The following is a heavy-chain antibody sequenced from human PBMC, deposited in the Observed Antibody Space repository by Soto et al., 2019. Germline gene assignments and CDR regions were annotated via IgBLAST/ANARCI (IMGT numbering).Heavy chain of an antibody. CDR3: ARAPPPRYTVVTQGYFDL. Sequence: QVQLVESGGGVVQPGRSLRLSCAASGFTFSSYAMHWVRQAPGKGLEWVAVISYDGSNKYYADSVKGRFTISRDNSKNTXXLQMNSLRAEDTAVYYCARAPPPRYTVVTQGYFDLWGRGTLVTVSS. CDR2: ISYDGSNK. V-gene: IGHV3-30-3*01. D-gene: IGHD2-21*02. J-gene: IGHJ2*01. CDR1: GFTFSSYA.